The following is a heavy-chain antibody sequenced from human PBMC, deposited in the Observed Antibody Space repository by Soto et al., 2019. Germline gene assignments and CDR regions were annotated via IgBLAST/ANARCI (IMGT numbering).Heavy chain of an antibody. J-gene: IGHJ4*02. CDR2: ISGSNGRT. CDR1: GFTFRTYA. Sequence: LRLSCAASGFTFRTYAMNWVRQAPGKGLEWVSTISGSNGRTYYADSVKGRFTISRDNSKDTLSLQMNSLRAEDTAIYYCARELDIVVVPSAISYWGQGTLVTVS. CDR3: ARELDIVVVPSAISY. V-gene: IGHV3-23*01. D-gene: IGHD2-2*02.